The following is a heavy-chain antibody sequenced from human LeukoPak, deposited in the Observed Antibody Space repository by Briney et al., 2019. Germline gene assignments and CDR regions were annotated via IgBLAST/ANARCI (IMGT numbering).Heavy chain of an antibody. Sequence: GGSLRLSCAASGFTFSSYAMSWVRQAPGKGLEWVSYISSSGSTIYYADSVKGRFTISRDNAKNSLYLQMNSLRAEDTAVYYCARVPLWFGESGYYYYMDVWGKGTTVTISS. J-gene: IGHJ6*03. CDR3: ARVPLWFGESGYYYYMDV. D-gene: IGHD3-10*01. V-gene: IGHV3-48*04. CDR2: ISSSGSTI. CDR1: GFTFSSYA.